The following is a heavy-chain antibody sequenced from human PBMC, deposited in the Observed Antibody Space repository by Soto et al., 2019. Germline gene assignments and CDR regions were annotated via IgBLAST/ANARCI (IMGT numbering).Heavy chain of an antibody. J-gene: IGHJ4*02. V-gene: IGHV4-59*01. CDR1: GDSHSRYF. CDR2: RYYSGSS. Sequence: SETQSLTCTLSGDSHSRYFLSWIRQPPGKGLEWIGYRYYSGSSYYNPSLKSRVTMSVDTSKNQFSLKLSSVTAADTAVYYCARTRNNGYFDYRGQGALVTVSS. CDR3: ARTRNNGYFDY. D-gene: IGHD1-1*01.